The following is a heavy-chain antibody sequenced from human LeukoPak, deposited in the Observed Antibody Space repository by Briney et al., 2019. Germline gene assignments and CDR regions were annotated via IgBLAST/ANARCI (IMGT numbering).Heavy chain of an antibody. CDR3: VLAVDY. J-gene: IGHJ4*02. D-gene: IGHD1-26*01. V-gene: IGHV3-23*01. CDR1: GFTFDKYG. Sequence: GGSLRLSCAASGFTFDKYGMSWVRHAPGKGLEWVSAISGSGGSTYYADSVKGRFTISRDNAKNLLYLQMNSLRAEDTAVYYCVLAVDYWGQGTLVTVSS. CDR2: ISGSGGST.